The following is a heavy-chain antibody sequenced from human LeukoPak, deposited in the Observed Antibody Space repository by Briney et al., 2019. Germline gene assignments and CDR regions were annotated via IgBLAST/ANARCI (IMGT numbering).Heavy chain of an antibody. J-gene: IGHJ6*04. CDR3: AELGITMIGGV. D-gene: IGHD3-10*02. CDR2: MSSSGSMT. CDR1: GFTVSSNY. Sequence: GSLRLSCAASGFTVSSNYMSWVRQAPGKGLEWVSYMSSSGSMTWYADSVKGRFTISRDNAKRSLYLQMNSLRVEDTAVYYCAELGITMIGGVWGKGTTVTISS. V-gene: IGHV3-48*04.